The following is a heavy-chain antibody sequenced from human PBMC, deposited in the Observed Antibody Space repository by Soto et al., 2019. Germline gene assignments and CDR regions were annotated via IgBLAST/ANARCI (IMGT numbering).Heavy chain of an antibody. Sequence: GGSLRLSCAASGFTFSSYAMSWVRQAPGKGLEWVSGISGSGGSTYYADSVKGRFTISRDNSKNTLYLQMNSLRAEDTAVYYCAKFFDIVVVPAAVVDYWGQGTLVPVSS. D-gene: IGHD2-2*01. CDR1: GFTFSSYA. J-gene: IGHJ4*02. V-gene: IGHV3-23*01. CDR3: AKFFDIVVVPAAVVDY. CDR2: ISGSGGST.